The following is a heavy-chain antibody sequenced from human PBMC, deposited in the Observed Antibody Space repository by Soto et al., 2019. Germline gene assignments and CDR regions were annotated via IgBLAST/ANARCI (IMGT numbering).Heavy chain of an antibody. D-gene: IGHD1-1*01. CDR2: INAGNGNT. CDR3: ARESGYPRRSRVDP. V-gene: IGHV1-3*01. J-gene: IGHJ5*02. CDR1: GYTFTSYA. Sequence: ASVKVSCKASGYTFTSYAMHWVRQAPGQRLEWMGWINAGNGNTKYAQKFQGRVTITRDTSASTAYMELSSLRSEDTAVYYCARESGYPRRSRVDPWGQGTLVTVS.